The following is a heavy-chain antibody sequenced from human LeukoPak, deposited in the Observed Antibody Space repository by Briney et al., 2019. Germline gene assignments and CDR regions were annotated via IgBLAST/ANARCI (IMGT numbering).Heavy chain of an antibody. J-gene: IGHJ4*02. V-gene: IGHV3-7*01. D-gene: IGHD3-10*01. CDR3: ARDAAVDGSGSYRVNSY. CDR2: IKQDGVKK. CDR1: GFTFSSYW. Sequence: GGSLRLSCAASGFTFSSYWMSWVRQAPGKGRGWVASIKQDGVKKYHADSVKGRFTISRDNTKNSLYMQMNSLRAEDTAMYHCARDAAVDGSGSYRVNSYWGQGTLVTVSS.